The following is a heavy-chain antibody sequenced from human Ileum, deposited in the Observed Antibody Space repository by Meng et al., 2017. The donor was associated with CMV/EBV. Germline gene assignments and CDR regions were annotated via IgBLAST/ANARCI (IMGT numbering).Heavy chain of an antibody. CDR2: IGLSDDAM. V-gene: IGHV3-48*04. Sequence: GGSLRLSCAASGFTFSSHDMNWVCQAPGKGLEWVSYIGLSDDAMSYAESVQGRFTVSRDDAKNLLYLQMNSLGVEDTAVYYCVRDSPGIEDFDHWGQGTRV. CDR3: VRDSPGIEDFDH. D-gene: IGHD2-21*01. J-gene: IGHJ4*02. CDR1: GFTFSSHD.